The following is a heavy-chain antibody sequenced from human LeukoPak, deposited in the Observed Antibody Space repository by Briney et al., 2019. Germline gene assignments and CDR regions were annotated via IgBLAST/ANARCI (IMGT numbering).Heavy chain of an antibody. D-gene: IGHD5-18*01. V-gene: IGHV3-23*01. J-gene: IGHJ3*02. CDR1: GFTFSSYA. CDR3: AKDRRGYSYGPDDAFDI. Sequence: SGGSLRPSCAASGFTFSSYAMSWVRQAPGKGLEWVSAISGSGGSTYYADPVKGRFTISRDNSKNTLYLQMNSLRAEDTAVYYCAKDRRGYSYGPDDAFDIWGQGTMVTVSS. CDR2: ISGSGGST.